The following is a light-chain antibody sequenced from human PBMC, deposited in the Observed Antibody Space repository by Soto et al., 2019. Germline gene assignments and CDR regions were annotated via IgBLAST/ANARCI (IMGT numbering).Light chain of an antibody. CDR2: GSS. CDR3: QQYGSSPPYT. V-gene: IGKV3-20*01. Sequence: EVVLTQSPGTLSLSPGERATLSCRASQSVTNKYLAWYQQKPGQAPRLLIFGSSDRATGIPDRFSGSGSGTVFALTISRLEPEDFAGYYCQQYGSSPPYTFGQGTKLEI. CDR1: QSVTNKY. J-gene: IGKJ2*01.